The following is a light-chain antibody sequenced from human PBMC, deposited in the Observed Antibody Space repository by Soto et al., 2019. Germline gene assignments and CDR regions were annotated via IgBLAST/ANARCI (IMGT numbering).Light chain of an antibody. CDR1: SSDVGGYNY. CDR3: SSYISSSTRV. CDR2: DVS. Sequence: QSALTQPASVSGSPGQSITISCTGTSSDVGGYNYVSWYQHHPGKAPKLMIYDVSNRPSGVSNRFSGSKSGNTASLTISGLQAEDEAYYYCSSYISSSTRVFGGGTKLTVL. J-gene: IGLJ3*02. V-gene: IGLV2-14*03.